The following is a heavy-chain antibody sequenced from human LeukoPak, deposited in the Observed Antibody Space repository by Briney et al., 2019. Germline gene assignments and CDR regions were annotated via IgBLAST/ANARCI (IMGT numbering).Heavy chain of an antibody. CDR3: ARNPHVVVVVAKIYWFDP. Sequence: SETLSLTCSVSGYSITNGYYWAWIRQPPGKGLEWIGSIDYSGSTYYNPSLKSRVTISVDTSKNQFSLKVSSVTAADTAVYYCARNPHVVVVVAKIYWFDPWGQGTLVTVPS. D-gene: IGHD2-21*01. CDR1: GYSITNGYY. CDR2: IDYSGST. V-gene: IGHV4-38-2*02. J-gene: IGHJ5*02.